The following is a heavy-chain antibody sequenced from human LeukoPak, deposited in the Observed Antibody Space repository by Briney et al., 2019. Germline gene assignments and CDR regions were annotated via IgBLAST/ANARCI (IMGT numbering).Heavy chain of an antibody. J-gene: IGHJ4*02. CDR1: GFTFSSYE. D-gene: IGHD6-19*01. V-gene: IGHV3-48*03. CDR2: ISSSGSAI. CDR3: ARGGSLGY. Sequence: PGGSLSLSCAASGFTFSSYEMNRVRQAPGKGLEWVSKISSSGSAIYYADSVKGRFTISRDNAKSTLYLQMNSLRVEDTAVYYCARGGSLGYWGQGTLVTVSS.